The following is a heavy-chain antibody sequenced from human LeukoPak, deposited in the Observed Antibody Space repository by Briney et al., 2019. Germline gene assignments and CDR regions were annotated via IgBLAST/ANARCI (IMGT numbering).Heavy chain of an antibody. V-gene: IGHV1-18*01. Sequence: GASVKVSCKASGYTFTSYGISWVRQAPGQGLEWMGWISAYNGNTNYAQKFQGRVTITTDESTSTAYMELSSLRSEDTAVYYCARGSEYLASYWGQGTLVTVSS. CDR1: GYTFTSYG. CDR2: ISAYNGNT. D-gene: IGHD6-6*01. CDR3: ARGSEYLASY. J-gene: IGHJ4*02.